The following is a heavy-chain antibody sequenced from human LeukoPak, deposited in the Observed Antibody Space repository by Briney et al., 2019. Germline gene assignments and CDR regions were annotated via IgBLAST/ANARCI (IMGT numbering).Heavy chain of an antibody. Sequence: GGSLRLSCVVSGFTVSGNYMSWVRQAPGKGLEWVSVIYSGGSTYYADSVKGRFTISRDNSKNTLFLEMNSLRAEDTAVYYCARDSSGDYFDYWGQGALVTVSS. D-gene: IGHD3-22*01. CDR1: GFTVSGNY. J-gene: IGHJ4*02. V-gene: IGHV3-66*02. CDR2: IYSGGST. CDR3: ARDSSGDYFDY.